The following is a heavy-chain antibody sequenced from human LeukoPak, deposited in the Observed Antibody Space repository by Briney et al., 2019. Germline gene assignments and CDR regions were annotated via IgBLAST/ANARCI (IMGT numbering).Heavy chain of an antibody. V-gene: IGHV6-1*01. CDR2: TYYRSKWYN. J-gene: IGHJ4*02. CDR3: ARQLDRFDY. D-gene: IGHD1-1*01. Sequence: SQTLSHTCVVSGDSVSSDSASWNWIRQSPSRGLEWLGRTYYRSKWYNDYAVFVKSRITINPDTSKNQFSLQLNSVTPEDTAVYFCARQLDRFDYWGQGTLVTVSS. CDR1: GDSVSSDSAS.